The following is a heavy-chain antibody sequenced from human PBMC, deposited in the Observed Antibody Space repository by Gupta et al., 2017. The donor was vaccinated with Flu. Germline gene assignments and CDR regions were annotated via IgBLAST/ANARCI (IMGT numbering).Heavy chain of an antibody. J-gene: IGHJ2*01. Sequence: APGKGLEWVSAVSGSGGSTYYADSVKGRFTISRDSSKNTLYLQMNSLRAEDTAVYYCAKDLTTVARPWYFDLWGRGTLVTVSS. D-gene: IGHD4-17*01. CDR2: VSGSGGST. CDR3: AKDLTTVARPWYFDL. V-gene: IGHV3-23*01.